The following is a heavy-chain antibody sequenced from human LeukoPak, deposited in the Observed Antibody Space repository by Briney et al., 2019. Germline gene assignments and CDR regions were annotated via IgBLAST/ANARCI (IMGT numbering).Heavy chain of an antibody. V-gene: IGHV3-23*01. D-gene: IGHD3-10*01. Sequence: GGSLRLSCAASGFTFSSYAMSWVRQAPGKGLEWVSAISGSGGSTYYADSVKGRFTISRDNSKNTLYLQMNSLRAEDTAVYYCASHRRYYGSGSYSYYYYYMDVWGKGTTVTVSS. CDR3: ASHRRYYGSGSYSYYYYYMDV. J-gene: IGHJ6*03. CDR2: ISGSGGST. CDR1: GFTFSSYA.